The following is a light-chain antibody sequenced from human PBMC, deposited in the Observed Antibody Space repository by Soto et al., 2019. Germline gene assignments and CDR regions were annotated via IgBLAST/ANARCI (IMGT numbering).Light chain of an antibody. Sequence: DIQMTHSPSTLSASVGDRVIIPCRASQSINRRLAWYQQKPGKAPRLLIYDVSTLESGVPSRFGGSGSGTEFTLTISGVQPEDFATYYCQQCSTYSWTFGGGTKVDIK. J-gene: IGKJ4*02. V-gene: IGKV1-5*01. CDR1: QSINRR. CDR3: QQCSTYSWT. CDR2: DVS.